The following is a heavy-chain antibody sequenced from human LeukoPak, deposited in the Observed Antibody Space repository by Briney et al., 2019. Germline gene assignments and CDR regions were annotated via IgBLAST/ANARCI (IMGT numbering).Heavy chain of an antibody. Sequence: SETLSLTCTVSGDSIGSNYWSWIRQPAGKGLEWIGRIYPSGSNYNPSLKSRVTISVDKSKNQFSLNLISVTAADTAMYYCAKSSGSYRPWGQGTLVTVSS. CDR3: AKSSGSYRP. J-gene: IGHJ5*02. V-gene: IGHV4-4*07. CDR1: GDSIGSNY. CDR2: IYPSGS. D-gene: IGHD1-26*01.